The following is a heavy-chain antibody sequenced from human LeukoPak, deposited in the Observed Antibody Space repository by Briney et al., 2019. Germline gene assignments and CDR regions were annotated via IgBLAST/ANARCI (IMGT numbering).Heavy chain of an antibody. J-gene: IGHJ3*02. CDR2: ISSSGSTI. Sequence: GGSLRLSCAASGFTFSSHDMNWVRQAPGKGLEWVSYISSSGSTIYYADSVKGRFTISRDNAKNSLYLQMNSLRAEDTAVYYCARGRNTAMVKDAFDIWGQGTMVTVSS. CDR1: GFTFSSHD. V-gene: IGHV3-48*03. CDR3: ARGRNTAMVKDAFDI. D-gene: IGHD5-18*01.